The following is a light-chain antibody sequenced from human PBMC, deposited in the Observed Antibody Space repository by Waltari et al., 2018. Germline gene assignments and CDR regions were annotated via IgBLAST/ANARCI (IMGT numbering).Light chain of an antibody. CDR1: QSISSY. J-gene: IGKJ4*01. CDR3: QQSYSMPLT. CDR2: ASS. Sequence: DIQMTKSPSSLSASIGDRVTITCRASQSISSYLNWYQQKPRKAPNVLIYASSSLRSGVPSRFSGSRSGTDFTLTINSLQPEDYATYYCQQSYSMPLTVGGGTRVEIK. V-gene: IGKV1-39*01.